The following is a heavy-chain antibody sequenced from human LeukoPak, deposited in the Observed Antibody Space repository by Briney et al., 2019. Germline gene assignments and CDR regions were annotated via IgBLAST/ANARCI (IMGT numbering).Heavy chain of an antibody. V-gene: IGHV3-7*01. CDR1: GFSFSSYW. D-gene: IGHD3-22*01. CDR3: ARDANYHVSSDYYDAFDI. J-gene: IGHJ3*02. Sequence: GGSLRLSCAASGFSFSSYWMTWLRQAPGKGLEWVANIRGDESRKYYLDSVTGRFTISRDNAKNSLYLQMNSLRAEDTAVYYCARDANYHVSSDYYDAFDIWGQGTMVTVST. CDR2: IRGDESRK.